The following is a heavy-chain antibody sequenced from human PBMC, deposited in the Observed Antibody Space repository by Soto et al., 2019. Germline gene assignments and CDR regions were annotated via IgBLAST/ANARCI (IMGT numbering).Heavy chain of an antibody. V-gene: IGHV1-69*13. Sequence: VKVSCKASGGTFSSYAISWVRQAPGQGLEWMGGIIPIFGTANYAQKFQGRVTITADESTSTAYMELSSLRSEDTAVYYCARDSYPYCSSTSCYSLPYYYYGMDVWGQGTTVTVSS. D-gene: IGHD2-2*01. CDR3: ARDSYPYCSSTSCYSLPYYYYGMDV. CDR2: IIPIFGTA. J-gene: IGHJ6*02. CDR1: GGTFSSYA.